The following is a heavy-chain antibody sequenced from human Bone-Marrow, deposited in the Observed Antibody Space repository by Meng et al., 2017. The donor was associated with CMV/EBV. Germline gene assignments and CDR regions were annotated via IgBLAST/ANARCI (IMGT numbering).Heavy chain of an antibody. J-gene: IGHJ5*02. CDR3: ARMPMERGSLWFDP. D-gene: IGHD3-10*01. CDR2: IKRDGSEK. Sequence: GESLKISCAASGFNFSSHWMSWVRQSPGRGLEWVANIKRDGSEKNYMDSVKGRFSISRDNTKNSVHLQMNSLRDEDTAVYYCARMPMERGSLWFDPWGQGALVTVSS. V-gene: IGHV3-7*01. CDR1: GFNFSSHW.